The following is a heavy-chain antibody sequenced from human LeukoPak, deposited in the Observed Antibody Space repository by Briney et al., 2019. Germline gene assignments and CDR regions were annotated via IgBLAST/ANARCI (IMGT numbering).Heavy chain of an antibody. CDR1: GYTFTGYY. J-gene: IGHJ4*02. CDR2: INPNSGGT. D-gene: IGHD6-13*01. V-gene: IGHV1-2*02. Sequence: ASVKVSCKASGYTFTGYYMHWVRQAPGQGLEWMGWINPNSGGTNYAQKFQGRVTMTRDTSISTAYMELSRLRSDDTAVYYCARYDPGYSSCGFDYWGQGTLVTVSS. CDR3: ARYDPGYSSCGFDY.